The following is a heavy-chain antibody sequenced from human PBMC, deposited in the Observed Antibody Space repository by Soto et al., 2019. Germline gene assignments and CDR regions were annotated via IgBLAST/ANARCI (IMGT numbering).Heavy chain of an antibody. D-gene: IGHD3-10*01. CDR2: ISPFNGNT. Sequence: ASVRVSCKSSGYPFTHYGITWVRQAPGQRLEWMGWISPFNGNTNYGQTLQGRVTLTTDTSTSTGYMELRSLRSDDTAAYYCARDQSLDRSYYYGIDVWGQGTTVTVSS. CDR3: ARDQSLDRSYYYGIDV. J-gene: IGHJ6*02. CDR1: GYPFTHYG. V-gene: IGHV1-18*01.